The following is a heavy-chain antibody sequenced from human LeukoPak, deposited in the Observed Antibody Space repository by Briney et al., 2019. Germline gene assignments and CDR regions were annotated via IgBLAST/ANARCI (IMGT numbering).Heavy chain of an antibody. CDR1: GASIRSGDYY. J-gene: IGHJ4*02. CDR3: ARGRGVPVRGLLDY. CDR2: IYDSGST. D-gene: IGHD3-10*01. V-gene: IGHV4-30-4*01. Sequence: SQTLSLTCTVSGASIRSGDYYWSWIRQPPGKGLEWIGYIYDSGSTYYNPSLKSRVTISVDTSKNQFSLKLSSVTAADTAVYYCARGRGVPVRGLLDYWGQGTLVTVSS.